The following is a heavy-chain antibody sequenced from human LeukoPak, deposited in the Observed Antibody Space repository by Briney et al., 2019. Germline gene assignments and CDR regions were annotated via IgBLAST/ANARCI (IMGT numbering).Heavy chain of an antibody. J-gene: IGHJ4*02. Sequence: PSETLSPTCAVYGGSFRGYYWSWIRQPPGKGLEWIGEINHSGSTDYNPSLKSRVTISVDTSKNQFSLKLSSATAADTAVYFCARGRSDYYLDSWGQGTLVTVSS. CDR2: INHSGST. D-gene: IGHD3-10*01. CDR3: ARGRSDYYLDS. CDR1: GGSFRGYY. V-gene: IGHV4-34*01.